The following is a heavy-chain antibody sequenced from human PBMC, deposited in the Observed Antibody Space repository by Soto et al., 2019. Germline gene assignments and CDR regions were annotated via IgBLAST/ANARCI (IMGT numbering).Heavy chain of an antibody. V-gene: IGHV3-64D*06. CDR3: VKEAYYYDSSGYYYGWFDP. Sequence: TGGSLRLCCSASGFTFSSYATHWVRQAPGKGLEYVSAISSNGGNTYYADSVKGRFTISRDKSKNTLYLQMSSLRAEDTAVYYCVKEAYYYDSSGYYYGWFDPWGQGTLVTVSS. D-gene: IGHD3-22*01. CDR2: ISSNGGNT. CDR1: GFTFSSYA. J-gene: IGHJ5*02.